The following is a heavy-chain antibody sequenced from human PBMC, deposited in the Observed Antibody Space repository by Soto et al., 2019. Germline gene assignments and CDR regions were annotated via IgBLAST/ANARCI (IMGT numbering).Heavy chain of an antibody. CDR3: ARVDRDGYNYKWFDP. CDR1: GGTFSSYA. J-gene: IGHJ5*02. D-gene: IGHD5-12*01. CDR2: IIPIFGTA. V-gene: IGHV1-69*13. Sequence: VASVKVSCKASGGTFSSYAISWVRQAPGQGLEWMGGIIPIFGTANYAQKFQGRVTITADESTSTAYMELSSLRSEDTAVYYCARVDRDGYNYKWFDPWGQGTLVTVSS.